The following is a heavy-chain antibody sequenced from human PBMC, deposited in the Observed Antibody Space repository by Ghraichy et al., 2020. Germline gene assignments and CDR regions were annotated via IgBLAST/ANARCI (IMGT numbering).Heavy chain of an antibody. CDR1: GFTFSSYS. CDR2: ISSSSSTI. D-gene: IGHD3-22*01. J-gene: IGHJ4*02. Sequence: LSLTCAASGFTFSSYSMNWVRQAPGKGLEWVSYISSSSSTIYYADSVKGRFTISRDNAKNSLYLQMIGLRDEDTAVYYCVRERFYYDSSGRYSFDYWGQGTLVTVSS. V-gene: IGHV3-48*02. CDR3: VRERFYYDSSGRYSFDY.